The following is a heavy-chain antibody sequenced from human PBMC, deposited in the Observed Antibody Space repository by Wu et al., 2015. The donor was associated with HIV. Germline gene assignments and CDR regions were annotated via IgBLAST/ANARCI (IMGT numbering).Heavy chain of an antibody. J-gene: IGHJ6*02. D-gene: IGHD3-22*01. Sequence: QVQLVQSGAEVKKPGASVKVSCKASGYTFTSYDINWVRQATGQGLEWMGWMNPNSGNTGYAQKFQGRVTMTRNTSISTAYMELSSLRSEDTAVYYCARTRRITMIVVVIRPNYGMDVWGQGTRSPSP. CDR1: GYTFTSYD. CDR2: MNPNSGNT. CDR3: ARTRRITMIVVVIRPNYGMDV. V-gene: IGHV1-8*01.